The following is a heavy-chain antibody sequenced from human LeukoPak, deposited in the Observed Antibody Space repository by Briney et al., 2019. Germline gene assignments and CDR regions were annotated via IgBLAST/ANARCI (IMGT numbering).Heavy chain of an antibody. Sequence: GGSLRLSCAASGFTFSSYWMHWVRQAPGKGLGWVSRINTDGSSTSYADSVKGRFTISRDNAKNTLYLQMNSLRAEDTAVYYCARARQGYNWFDPWGQGTLVTVSS. CDR2: INTDGSST. CDR1: GFTFSSYW. J-gene: IGHJ5*02. V-gene: IGHV3-74*01. CDR3: ARARQGYNWFDP.